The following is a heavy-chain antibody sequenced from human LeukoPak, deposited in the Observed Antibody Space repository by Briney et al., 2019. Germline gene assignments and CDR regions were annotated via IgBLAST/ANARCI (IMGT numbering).Heavy chain of an antibody. Sequence: GRSLRLSCAASGFTFSSYGMHWVRQAPGKGLEWVAVISYDGSNKYYADSVKGRFTISRDNSKNTLYLQMNSLRAEDTAVYYCAKDKPHYDILTGLNWFDPWGQGTLVTVSS. CDR2: ISYDGSNK. D-gene: IGHD3-9*01. V-gene: IGHV3-30*18. CDR3: AKDKPHYDILTGLNWFDP. CDR1: GFTFSSYG. J-gene: IGHJ5*02.